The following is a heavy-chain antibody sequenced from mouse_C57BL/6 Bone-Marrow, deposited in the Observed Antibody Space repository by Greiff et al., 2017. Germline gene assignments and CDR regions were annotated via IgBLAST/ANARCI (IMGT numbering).Heavy chain of an antibody. Sequence: VQLQQPGAELVKPGASVKLSCKASGYTFTSYWMHWVKQRPGQGLEWIGMIHPNSGSTNYNEKFKSKATLTVAKSSRTAYMQLSSLTSEASAVYYGSRGGVYYYGIRYCDVWGTGTTVTVAS. V-gene: IGHV1-64*01. J-gene: IGHJ1*03. CDR2: IHPNSGST. CDR1: GYTFTSYW. CDR3: SRGGVYYYGIRYCDV. D-gene: IGHD1-1*01.